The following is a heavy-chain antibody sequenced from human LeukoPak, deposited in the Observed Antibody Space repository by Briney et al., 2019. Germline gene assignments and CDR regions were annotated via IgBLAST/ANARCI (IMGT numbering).Heavy chain of an antibody. V-gene: IGHV3-7*03. CDR3: AKDHGDYHDI. CDR1: GFTFGIYA. CDR2: IKQDGSEK. D-gene: IGHD4-17*01. J-gene: IGHJ3*02. Sequence: GGSLRLSCAASGFTFGIYAMNWVRQAPGKGLEWVANIKQDGSEKYYVDSVKGRFTISRDNAKNSLYLQMNSLRAEDTAVYYCAKDHGDYHDIWGQGTMVTVSS.